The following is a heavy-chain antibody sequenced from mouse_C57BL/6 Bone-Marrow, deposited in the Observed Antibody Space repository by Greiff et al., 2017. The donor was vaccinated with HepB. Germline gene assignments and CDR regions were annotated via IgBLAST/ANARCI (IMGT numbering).Heavy chain of an antibody. Sequence: EVQVVESGGDLVKPGGSLKLSCAASGFTFSSYGMSWVRQTPDKRLEWVATISSGGGYTYYTDNVKGRFTIARDNANSTLYMQMSRLKSEDTAMYYCARRTTGVASFDYGGQGTTLTVSA. CDR2: ISSGGGYT. CDR3: ARRTTGVASFDY. V-gene: IGHV5-6*01. J-gene: IGHJ2*01. D-gene: IGHD1-1*01. CDR1: GFTFSSYG.